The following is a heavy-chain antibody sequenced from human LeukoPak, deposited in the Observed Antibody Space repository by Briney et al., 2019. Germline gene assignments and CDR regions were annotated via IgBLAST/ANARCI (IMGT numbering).Heavy chain of an antibody. CDR2: ISGSGGST. D-gene: IGHD3-3*01. CDR1: GFTFSSYA. CDR3: AKDRGFLEWLPY. V-gene: IGHV3-23*01. Sequence: GGSLRLSCAASGFTFSSYAMSWVRQAPGKGLEWVSAISGSGGSTYYADSVKGRFTISRDTSKNTLYLQMNSLRAEDTAVYYCAKDRGFLEWLPYWGQGTLVTVSS. J-gene: IGHJ4*02.